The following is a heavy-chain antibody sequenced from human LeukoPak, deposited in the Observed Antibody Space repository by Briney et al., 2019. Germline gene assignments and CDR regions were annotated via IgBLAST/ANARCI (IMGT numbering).Heavy chain of an antibody. CDR3: ARDSSMLRGPLVIYYFDF. CDR1: GFTLSSYE. J-gene: IGHJ4*02. V-gene: IGHV3-23*01. CDR2: IDYSGGST. D-gene: IGHD3-10*01. Sequence: GGTLRLSCAASGFTLSSYEMSWIRQAPGKGLEWVSSIDYSGGSTYYADSVKGRFTISRDNSKNTLYLQMNSLRVEDTAVYYCARDSSMLRGPLVIYYFDFWGQGTLVTVSS.